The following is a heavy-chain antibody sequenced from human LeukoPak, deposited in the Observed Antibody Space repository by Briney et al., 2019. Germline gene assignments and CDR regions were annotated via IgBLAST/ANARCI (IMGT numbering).Heavy chain of an antibody. V-gene: IGHV3-23*01. CDR1: GFTFSSYA. J-gene: IGHJ4*02. D-gene: IGHD2-15*01. Sequence: SGGSLRLSCAASGFTFSSYAMSWVRQAPGKGLEWVSAISGNGGGSYYADSVKGRFTISRDNSKNTLYLQMNSLRAEDTAVYYCAKGTKDIVVDNYFDYWGQGTLVTVSS. CDR2: ISGNGGGS. CDR3: AKGTKDIVVDNYFDY.